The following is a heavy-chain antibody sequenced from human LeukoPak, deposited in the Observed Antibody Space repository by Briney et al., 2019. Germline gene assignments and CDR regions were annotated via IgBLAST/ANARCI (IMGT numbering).Heavy chain of an antibody. D-gene: IGHD2-21*02. V-gene: IGHV3-15*01. J-gene: IGHJ4*02. CDR1: GFTFGDHA. CDR2: IRSRSNGGTV. Sequence: GGSLRLSCTASGFTFGDHAMSWVRQAPGKGLEWVGRIRSRSNGGTVDYAAPVKGRFSISRDDSKNTLILQMNRLRSEDTAFYYCTTDPYCGDDCYQDYWGQGTLVTVSS. CDR3: TTDPYCGDDCYQDY.